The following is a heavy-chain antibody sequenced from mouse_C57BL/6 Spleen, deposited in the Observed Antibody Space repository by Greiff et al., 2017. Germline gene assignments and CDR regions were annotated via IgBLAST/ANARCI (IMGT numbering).Heavy chain of an antibody. CDR2: INPGSGGT. V-gene: IGHV1-54*01. J-gene: IGHJ2*01. Sequence: QVQLQQSGAELVRPGTSVKVSCKASGYAFTNYLIEWVKQRPGQSLEWIGVINPGSGGTNYNEKFKGKATLTADKSSSTAYMQLSSLTSEDSAVYFCARSVVTTRSFDYWGQGTTLTVSS. CDR1: GYAFTNYL. CDR3: ARSVVTTRSFDY. D-gene: IGHD2-2*01.